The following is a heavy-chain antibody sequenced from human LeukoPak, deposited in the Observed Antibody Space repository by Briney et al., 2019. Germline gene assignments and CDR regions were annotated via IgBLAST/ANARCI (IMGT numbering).Heavy chain of an antibody. CDR1: GFTFSSYW. J-gene: IGHJ4*02. V-gene: IGHV3-11*01. D-gene: IGHD3-22*01. CDR3: ARTEGKRSDYSFPFDY. Sequence: GGSLRLSCAASGFTFSSYWMNWIRQAPGKGLEWVSYISSSGTSIYYADSVKGRFIISRDNAKDSLYLQMDSLRAEDTAVYYCARTEGKRSDYSFPFDYWGQGTLVTVSS. CDR2: ISSSGTSI.